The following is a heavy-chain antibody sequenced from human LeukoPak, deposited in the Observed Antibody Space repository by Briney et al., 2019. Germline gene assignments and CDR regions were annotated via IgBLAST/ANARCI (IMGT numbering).Heavy chain of an antibody. CDR1: GYTFTSYG. V-gene: IGHV1-18*01. J-gene: IGHJ4*02. D-gene: IGHD3-3*01. Sequence: GASVKLSCKASGYTFTSYGISWVRQAPGQGLEWMGWISAYNGNTNYAQKLQGRVTMTTDTSTSTAYMELRSLRSDDTAVYYCARDSRGYFWSGPRFDYWGQGTLVTVSS. CDR2: ISAYNGNT. CDR3: ARDSRGYFWSGPRFDY.